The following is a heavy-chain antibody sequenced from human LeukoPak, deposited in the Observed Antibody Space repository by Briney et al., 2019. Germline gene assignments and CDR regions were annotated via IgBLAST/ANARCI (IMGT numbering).Heavy chain of an antibody. Sequence: SETLSLTCTVSGGSISSYYWSWIRQPPGKGLEWVGSIYYSGNTYYNPSLKSRVTISVDTSKNQFSLKLSSVTAADTALYYCARQSSGWRFYFDYWGQGTLVTVSS. V-gene: IGHV4-39*01. J-gene: IGHJ4*02. CDR1: GGSISSYY. CDR2: IYYSGNT. CDR3: ARQSSGWRFYFDY. D-gene: IGHD6-19*01.